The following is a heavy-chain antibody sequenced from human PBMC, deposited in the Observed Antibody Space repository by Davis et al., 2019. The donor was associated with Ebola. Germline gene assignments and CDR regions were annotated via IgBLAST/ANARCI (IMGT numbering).Heavy chain of an antibody. CDR1: GFTFSNAW. V-gene: IGHV3-15*01. CDR3: TTDIPTNFYGGAFDI. Sequence: PGGSLRLSCAASGFTFSNAWMSWVRQAPGKGLEWVGRIKSKTDGGTTDYAAPVKGRFTISRDDSKNTLYLQMNSLKTEDTAVYYCTTDIPTNFYGGAFDIWGQGTMVTVSS. J-gene: IGHJ3*02. CDR2: IKSKTDGGTT. D-gene: IGHD3-3*01.